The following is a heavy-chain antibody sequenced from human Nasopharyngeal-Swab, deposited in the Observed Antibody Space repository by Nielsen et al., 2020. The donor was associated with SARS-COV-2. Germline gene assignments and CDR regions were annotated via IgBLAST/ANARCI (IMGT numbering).Heavy chain of an antibody. J-gene: IGHJ5*02. V-gene: IGHV3-30-3*01. CDR2: ISYDGSNK. D-gene: IGHD3-22*01. CDR3: ARGFPYYYDSSGYYSFAS. CDR1: GFTFSSYA. Sequence: GGSLRLSCAASGFTFSSYAMHWVRQAPGKGLEWVAVISYDGSNKYYADSVKGRFTISRDNSKNTLYLQMNSLRAEDTAVYYCARGFPYYYDSSGYYSFASWGKETLV.